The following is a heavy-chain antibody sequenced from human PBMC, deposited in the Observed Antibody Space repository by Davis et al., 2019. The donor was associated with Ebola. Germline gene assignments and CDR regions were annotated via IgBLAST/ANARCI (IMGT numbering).Heavy chain of an antibody. CDR2: INEGGYT. CDR1: GGSFSGYY. J-gene: IGHJ5*02. D-gene: IGHD1-1*01. V-gene: IGHV4-34*01. Sequence: SETLSLTCGVFGGSFSGYYWTWIRQSPGKGLEWLGEINEGGYTNYNPSLKSRVTISIDTSKNQFSLKLTSVTAADTAVYYCARTTKTSISDSGLGYTYFDHWSQGTLVTVSS. CDR3: ARTTKTSISDSGLGYTYFDH.